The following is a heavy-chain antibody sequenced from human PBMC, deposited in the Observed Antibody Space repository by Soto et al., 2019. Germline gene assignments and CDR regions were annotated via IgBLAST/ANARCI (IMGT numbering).Heavy chain of an antibody. D-gene: IGHD3-9*01. CDR2: ICYDGSNK. Sequence: QPGGSLRRSWAAGGFSLNSNGMSRARQSTGKGLEWMAVICYDGSNKYDADFVKGRFTSSRDKSKNTLYLQMNSLIDEYTAVYYCARVKRWCPVTGELDYCYYGIDVLGRRTRIAVCS. J-gene: IGHJ6*04. CDR3: ARVKRWCPVTGELDYCYYGIDV. V-gene: IGHV3-33*01. CDR1: GFSLNSNG.